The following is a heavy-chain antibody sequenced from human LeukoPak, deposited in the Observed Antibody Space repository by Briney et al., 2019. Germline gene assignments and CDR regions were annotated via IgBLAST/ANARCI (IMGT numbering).Heavy chain of an antibody. D-gene: IGHD7-27*01. V-gene: IGHV3-48*04. J-gene: IGHJ5*02. CDR2: ISSSGSTI. Sequence: GGSLRLSCAASGFTFSSYAMSWVRQAPGKGLEWVSYISSSGSTIYYADSVKGRFTISRDNAKNSLYLQMNSLRAEDTAVYYCARSGVFSKLDPWGQGTLVTVSS. CDR3: ARSGVFSKLDP. CDR1: GFTFSSYA.